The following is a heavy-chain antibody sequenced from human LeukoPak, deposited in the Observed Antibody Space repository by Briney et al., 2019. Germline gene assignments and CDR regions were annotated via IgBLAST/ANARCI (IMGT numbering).Heavy chain of an antibody. CDR3: ARDAVWGYYDSSGYYPLDY. D-gene: IGHD3-22*01. Sequence: GGSLRLSCAASGLTFSSYSMNWVRQAPGKGLEWVSSISSSSSYIYYADSVKGRFTISRDNAKNSLYLQMNSLRAEDTAVYYCARDAVWGYYDSSGYYPLDYWGQGTLVTLPS. CDR2: ISSSSSYI. J-gene: IGHJ4*02. CDR1: GLTFSSYS. V-gene: IGHV3-21*01.